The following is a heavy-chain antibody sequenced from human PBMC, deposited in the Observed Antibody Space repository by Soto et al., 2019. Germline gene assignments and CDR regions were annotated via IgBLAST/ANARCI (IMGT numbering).Heavy chain of an antibody. Sequence: GGSLRLSCAASGFTVGSNYMSWVRQAPGKGLEWVSVIYSGGSTYYADSVKGRFTISRDNSKNTLYLQMNSLRAEDTAVYYCAREHCISTSCSPGSYYHSSRMAVSGQGTRVIVSS. CDR3: AREHCISTSCSPGSYYHSSRMAV. D-gene: IGHD2-2*01. J-gene: IGHJ6*02. CDR2: IYSGGST. CDR1: GFTVGSNY. V-gene: IGHV3-66*01.